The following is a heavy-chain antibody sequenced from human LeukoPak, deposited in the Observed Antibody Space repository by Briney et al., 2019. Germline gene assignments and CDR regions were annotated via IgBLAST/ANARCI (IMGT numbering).Heavy chain of an antibody. J-gene: IGHJ4*02. CDR3: AKEPIAVAGTFDY. Sequence: STIIGSGGTTYYADSVKGRFTTSRDNSKNTLYLQLNYLRAEDTAIYYCAKEPIAVAGTFDYWGQGTLVTVSS. V-gene: IGHV3-23*01. D-gene: IGHD6-19*01. CDR2: IIGSGGTT.